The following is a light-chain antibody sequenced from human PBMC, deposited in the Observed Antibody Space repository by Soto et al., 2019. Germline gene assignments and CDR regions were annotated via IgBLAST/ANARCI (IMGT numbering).Light chain of an antibody. CDR1: QSISTY. V-gene: IGKV1-39*01. Sequence: DIQMTQSPSSLSASVGDRVTITCRASQSISTYLSWFQQKPGKAPKLLIYSASTLQSGVPSRFSGSGSGTDFTLTISRLQPEDFATYHCQQSYSPPWTFGQGTKVDIK. CDR3: QQSYSPPWT. J-gene: IGKJ1*01. CDR2: SAS.